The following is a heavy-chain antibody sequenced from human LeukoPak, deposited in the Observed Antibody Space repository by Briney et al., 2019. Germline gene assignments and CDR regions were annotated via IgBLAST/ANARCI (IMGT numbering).Heavy chain of an antibody. CDR3: ARHSVASPSDA. CDR2: IYRSGNT. Sequence: PSETLSLTRIVSGYSIGSDFYWGWIRQPPGKGLEWIASIYRSGNTYSNSSLKSRVRMSIDTSKNHFPLRLTSVTAADTAVYYCARHSVASPSDAWGPGTLVTVSS. CDR1: GYSIGSDFY. J-gene: IGHJ5*02. D-gene: IGHD2-21*01. V-gene: IGHV4-38-2*02.